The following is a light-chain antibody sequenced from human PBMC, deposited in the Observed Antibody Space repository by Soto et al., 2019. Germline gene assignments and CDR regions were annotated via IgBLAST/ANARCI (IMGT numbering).Light chain of an antibody. V-gene: IGLV2-14*01. Sequence: QSALTQPASVSGSPGQSITISCTGTSSDVGCYNYVSWYQQRPGKAPKLMIYDVSNRPSGVSNRFSGSKSGNTASLTISGLQAEDEADYYCSSYTSSSPYVFGTGTKVTVL. CDR3: SSYTSSSPYV. CDR2: DVS. J-gene: IGLJ1*01. CDR1: SSDVGCYNY.